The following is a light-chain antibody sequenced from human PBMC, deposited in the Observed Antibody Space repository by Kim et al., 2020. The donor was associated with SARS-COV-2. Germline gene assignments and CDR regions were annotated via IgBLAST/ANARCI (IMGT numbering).Light chain of an antibody. J-gene: IGLJ1*01. V-gene: IGLV1-44*01. CDR1: SSNIVSNT. CDR3: ATWDDRLNGYV. CDR2: SND. Sequence: QSVLTQPPSASGTPGQRVTISCSGSSSNIVSNTVDWYQVLPGTAPKLLIYSNDQRPSGVPDRLSGSKSGTSASLAFSGLQSEDEGEYYCATWDDRLNGYVFGTGTKVTVL.